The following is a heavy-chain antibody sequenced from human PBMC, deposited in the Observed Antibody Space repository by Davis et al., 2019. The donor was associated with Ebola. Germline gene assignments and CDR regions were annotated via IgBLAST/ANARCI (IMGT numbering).Heavy chain of an antibody. CDR3: TSTVVTSGSDY. CDR2: IRSKANNYAT. V-gene: IGHV3-73*01. Sequence: GGSLRLSCAASGFTFSGSAMHWVRQASGKGLEWVGRIRSKANNYATAYAASVKGRFTISRDDSKNTAYLQMNSLKTEDTAVYYCTSTVVTSGSDYWGQGTLVTVSS. J-gene: IGHJ4*02. D-gene: IGHD4-23*01. CDR1: GFTFSGSA.